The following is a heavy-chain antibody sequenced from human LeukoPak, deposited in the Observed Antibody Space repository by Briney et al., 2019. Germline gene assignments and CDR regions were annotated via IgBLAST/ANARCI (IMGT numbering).Heavy chain of an antibody. CDR3: ATRVTYIY. CDR2: FRGNGGAT. Sequence: GWSLRLSCAASGFTFSTYAMSWVRQAPGKGPEWVSSFRGNGGATYYADSVKGRFTISRDNSKDTLYLQMNSQRVEDTAVYYCATRVTYIYWGQGTLVTVSS. V-gene: IGHV3-23*01. J-gene: IGHJ4*02. D-gene: IGHD2-21*02. CDR1: GFTFSTYA.